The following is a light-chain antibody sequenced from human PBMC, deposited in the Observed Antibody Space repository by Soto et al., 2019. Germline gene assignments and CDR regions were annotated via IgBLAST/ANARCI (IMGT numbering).Light chain of an antibody. Sequence: QSVLTQPASVSGSPGQSITISCTGTSSDVGSYNLVSWYQQHPGKSPKLMIYSGSKRPSGVSNRFSGSKSGNTASLTISGLQAEDEVDYYCCSYVGSSTYVFGTGTKVTVL. V-gene: IGLV2-23*01. J-gene: IGLJ1*01. CDR2: SGS. CDR3: CSYVGSSTYV. CDR1: SSDVGSYNL.